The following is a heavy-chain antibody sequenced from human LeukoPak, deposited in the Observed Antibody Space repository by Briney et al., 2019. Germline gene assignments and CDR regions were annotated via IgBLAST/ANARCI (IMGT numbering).Heavy chain of an antibody. D-gene: IGHD2-21*02. V-gene: IGHV3-43D*04. CDR3: AKATYCGGDSDPEEYCFDY. CDR2: ISWDGGST. CDR1: GFTFDDYA. Sequence: GGSLRLSCAASGFTFDDYAMHWVRQAPGKGLEGVSLISWDGGSTYYADSVKGRFTISRDNSKNSLYLQMNSLRAEDTDMYYCAKATYCGGDSDPEEYCFDYWGQGTLVTVSS. J-gene: IGHJ4*02.